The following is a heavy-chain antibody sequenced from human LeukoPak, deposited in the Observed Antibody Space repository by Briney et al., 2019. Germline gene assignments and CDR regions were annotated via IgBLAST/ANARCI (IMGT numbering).Heavy chain of an antibody. V-gene: IGHV4-39*01. D-gene: IGHD3-22*01. CDR1: GGSIRSSSYY. Sequence: SETLSLTCTVSGGSIRSSSYYWGWIRQPPGKGLEWIGSIYYSGSTNYKPSLRSRVTVSVDTSKNQFSLKLSSVTAADTAVYYCARHAGSYYTYNFDYWGQGTLVTVSS. CDR3: ARHAGSYYTYNFDY. J-gene: IGHJ4*02. CDR2: IYYSGST.